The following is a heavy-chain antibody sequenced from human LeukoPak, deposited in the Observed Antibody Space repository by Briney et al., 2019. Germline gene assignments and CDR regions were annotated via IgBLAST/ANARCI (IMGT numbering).Heavy chain of an antibody. D-gene: IGHD3-22*01. CDR2: IIPIFGTA. Sequence: SVKVSCKASGGTFSSYAISWVRQAPGQGLEWMGGIIPIFGTANYAQKFQGRVTITADKSTSTAYMELSSLRSEDTAVYYCARGSNWRDYYDRSGYRYFWGQGTLVTVSS. V-gene: IGHV1-69*06. CDR1: GGTFSSYA. CDR3: ARGSNWRDYYDRSGYRYF. J-gene: IGHJ4*02.